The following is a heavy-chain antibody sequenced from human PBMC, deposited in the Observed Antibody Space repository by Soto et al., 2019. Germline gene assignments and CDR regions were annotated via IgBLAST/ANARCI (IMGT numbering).Heavy chain of an antibody. Sequence: QVQLVQSGGEVKKPGASVKVSCKASGYTFTNYGISWVRQAPGQGLEWMGWINVYNGNTKYAQKVQGRVTMTTDTSRXPCXRELRSLRSDDTAVYYCARGVGAGSYSNQYNWFDPWGQGALVTVSS. CDR1: GYTFTNYG. J-gene: IGHJ5*02. CDR3: ARGVGAGSYSNQYNWFDP. V-gene: IGHV1-18*01. D-gene: IGHD3-10*01. CDR2: INVYNGNT.